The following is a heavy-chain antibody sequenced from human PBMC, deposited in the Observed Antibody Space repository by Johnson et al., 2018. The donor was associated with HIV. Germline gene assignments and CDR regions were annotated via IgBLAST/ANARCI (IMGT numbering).Heavy chain of an antibody. J-gene: IGHJ3*02. D-gene: IGHD5-18*01. CDR1: GFTVSSNY. Sequence: QVQLVESGGGLIQPGGSLRLSCAASGFTVSSNYMSWVRQAPGKGLEWVAVTSNDGSNKYYADSVKGRFTISRDNSKNTLYLQMNSLRADDTAVYYCARAYSYGAFDIWGQGTMVTVSS. CDR3: ARAYSYGAFDI. CDR2: TSNDGSNK. V-gene: IGHV3-30*03.